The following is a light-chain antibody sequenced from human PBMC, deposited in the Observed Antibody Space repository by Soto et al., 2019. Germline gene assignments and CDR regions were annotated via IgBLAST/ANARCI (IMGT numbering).Light chain of an antibody. CDR3: QQSYNTPIT. V-gene: IGKV1-5*03. CDR2: KAS. J-gene: IGKJ5*01. CDR1: QTIDTW. Sequence: DIQMTQSPSTLSASIGDGVTITCRASQTIDTWLAWYQQKPGKAPKLLIYKASSLQTGVPSRFSGSGSGTDFTLTISSLQPEDFATYYCQQSYNTPITFGQGTRLEIK.